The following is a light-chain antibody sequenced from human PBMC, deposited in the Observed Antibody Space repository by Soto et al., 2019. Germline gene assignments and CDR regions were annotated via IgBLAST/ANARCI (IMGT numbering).Light chain of an antibody. J-gene: IGLJ3*02. Sequence: QSALTQPASVSGSPGQSITIPCTGTSSDVGNYNLVSWYQQHPGKAPKFMMYEGSKRPSGVSNRFSGCKSGNTASLTISGLQAEDEADYYCCSYAGSSTLVFGGGTKVTVL. CDR1: SSDVGNYNL. CDR2: EGS. V-gene: IGLV2-23*01. CDR3: CSYAGSSTLV.